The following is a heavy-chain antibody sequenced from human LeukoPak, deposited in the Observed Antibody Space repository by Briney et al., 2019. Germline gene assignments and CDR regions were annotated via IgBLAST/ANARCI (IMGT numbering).Heavy chain of an antibody. D-gene: IGHD3-9*01. Sequence: GGSLRLSCAASGLTFINAWMSWVRQAPGKGLGWVSSISSSSSYIYYADSVKGRFTISRDNAKNSLYLQMNSLRAEDTAVYYCARTGANYDILTGPTNYGMDVWGQGTTVTVSS. J-gene: IGHJ6*02. CDR3: ARTGANYDILTGPTNYGMDV. V-gene: IGHV3-21*01. CDR2: ISSSSSYI. CDR1: GLTFINAW.